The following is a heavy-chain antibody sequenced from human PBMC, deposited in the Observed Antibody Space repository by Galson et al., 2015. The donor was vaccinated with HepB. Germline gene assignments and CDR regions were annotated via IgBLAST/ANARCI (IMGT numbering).Heavy chain of an antibody. V-gene: IGHV1-69*13. CDR3: ARDRNRQTGYDFWSGYYGSGVGSMNFDY. CDR2: IIPIFGTA. CDR1: GGTFSSYA. J-gene: IGHJ4*02. Sequence: SVKVSCKASGGTFSSYAISWVRQAPGQGLEWMGGIIPIFGTANYAQKFQGRVTITADESTSTAYMELSSLRSEDTAVYYCARDRNRQTGYDFWSGYYGSGVGSMNFDYWGQGTLVTVSS. D-gene: IGHD3-3*01.